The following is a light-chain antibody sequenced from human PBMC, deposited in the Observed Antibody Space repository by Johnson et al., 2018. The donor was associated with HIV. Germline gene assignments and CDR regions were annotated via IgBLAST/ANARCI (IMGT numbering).Light chain of an antibody. CDR2: ENT. J-gene: IGLJ1*01. CDR1: SSNIGNNY. CDR3: GTWDRSLSAGGV. V-gene: IGLV1-51*02. Sequence: QSVLTQPPSVSAAPGQKVTISCSGSSSNIGNNYVSWYQQLPGTAPKLLIYENTKRPSGIPDRFSGSTSGTSATLGITGLQTGAEGDYYCGTWDRSLSAGGVFGTGTKVTVL.